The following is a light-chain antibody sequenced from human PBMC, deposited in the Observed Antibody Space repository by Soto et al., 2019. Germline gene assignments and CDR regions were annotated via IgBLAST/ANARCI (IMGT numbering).Light chain of an antibody. CDR3: QQYHDWVT. Sequence: ETVMPQSPGTLSVSPGESATLSCGTSRSVSSNLAWYQQKPGQAPRLLIYGASTRATGIPARFSGSGSGTEFTLTISYLRPEDSAVYFCQQYHDWVTFGGGTKVDIK. J-gene: IGKJ4*01. CDR1: RSVSSN. V-gene: IGKV3D-15*01. CDR2: GAS.